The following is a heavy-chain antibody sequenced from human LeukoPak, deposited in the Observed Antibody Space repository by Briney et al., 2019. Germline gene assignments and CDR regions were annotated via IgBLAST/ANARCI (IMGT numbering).Heavy chain of an antibody. V-gene: IGHV3-20*04. CDR1: GFTFDDYG. CDR2: INWTGGST. CDR3: AELGITMIGGV. J-gene: IGHJ6*04. D-gene: IGHD3-10*02. Sequence: GGSLRLSCAASGFTFDDYGMTWVRQAPGKGLEWVSGINWTGGSTAYADSVKGRFTISRDNAKNSLYLQMNSLRAEDTAVYYCAELGITMIGGVWGKGTTVTIPS.